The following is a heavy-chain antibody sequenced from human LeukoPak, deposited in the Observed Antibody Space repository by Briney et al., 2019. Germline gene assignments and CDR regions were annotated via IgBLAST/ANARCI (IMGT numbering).Heavy chain of an antibody. V-gene: IGHV3-7*01. J-gene: IGHJ4*02. CDR2: IKQDGSEK. CDR3: ARDDPYFFDN. Sequence: GGSLRLSCAASGFTFSSYAMSWVRQAPGKGLEWVANIKQDGSEKYYVDSVKGRFTIARDNAKNSLYLQMNSLRAEDTAVYYCARDDPYFFDNWGQGTLVTVSS. CDR1: GFTFSSYA. D-gene: IGHD3-10*01.